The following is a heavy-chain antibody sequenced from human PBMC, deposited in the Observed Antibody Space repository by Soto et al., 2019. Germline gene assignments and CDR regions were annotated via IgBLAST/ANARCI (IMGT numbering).Heavy chain of an antibody. J-gene: IGHJ4*02. CDR3: ARDPGIAAATFDY. CDR2: ISYDGSNK. V-gene: IGHV3-30-3*01. D-gene: IGHD6-13*01. CDR1: GFTVSSYA. Sequence: GLSLRLSCAASGFTVSSYAMHWVLQAPGKGLEWVAVISYDGSNKYYADSVKGRFTISRDNSKNTLYLQMNSLRAEDTAVYYCARDPGIAAATFDYWGQGTLVTVSS.